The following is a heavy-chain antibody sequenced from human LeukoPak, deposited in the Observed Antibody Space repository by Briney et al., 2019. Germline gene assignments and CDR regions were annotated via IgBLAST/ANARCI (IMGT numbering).Heavy chain of an antibody. J-gene: IGHJ4*02. Sequence: GGSLRLSCAASGFTFSSYAMSWVRQAPGKGLEWVSAISGSGGSTYYADSVKGRFTISRDNSKNTLYLQMNSLRAEDTAAYYCAKVGAVGYCSSTSCLNPFYFDYWGQGTLVTVSS. D-gene: IGHD2-2*01. V-gene: IGHV3-23*01. CDR2: ISGSGGST. CDR3: AKVGAVGYCSSTSCLNPFYFDY. CDR1: GFTFSSYA.